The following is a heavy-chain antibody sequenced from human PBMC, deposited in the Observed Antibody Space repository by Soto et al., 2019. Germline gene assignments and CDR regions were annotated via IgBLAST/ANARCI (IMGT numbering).Heavy chain of an antibody. CDR1: GGSFSGYY. CDR2: INHSGST. D-gene: IGHD2-15*01. Sequence: QVQLQQWGAGLLKPSETLSLTCAVYGGSFSGYYWSWIRQPPGKGLEWIGEINHSGSTNYNPSLKSRVTISVDTSKNQFSLKLSSVTAADTAVYYCARGFLGYCSGGSCYAESFQHWGQGTLVTVSS. J-gene: IGHJ1*01. CDR3: ARGFLGYCSGGSCYAESFQH. V-gene: IGHV4-34*01.